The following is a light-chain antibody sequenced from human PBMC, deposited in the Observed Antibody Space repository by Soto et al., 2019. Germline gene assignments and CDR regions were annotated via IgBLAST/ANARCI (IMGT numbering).Light chain of an antibody. V-gene: IGLV2-14*01. CDR3: SSYTSSSTLDVV. CDR1: SSDVGGYNY. CDR2: EVS. Sequence: QSALTQPASVSGSPGQSITISCTGTSSDVGGYNYVSWYQQHPGKAPKLMIYEVSNRPSGVSNRFSGSKSGNTASLTISGLHAEDDADYYCSSYTSSSTLDVVFGGGTKVTVL. J-gene: IGLJ2*01.